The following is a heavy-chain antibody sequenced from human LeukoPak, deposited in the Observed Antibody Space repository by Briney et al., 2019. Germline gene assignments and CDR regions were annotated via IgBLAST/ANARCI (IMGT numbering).Heavy chain of an antibody. CDR2: IIPMLNVV. CDR3: ARLGLSMVRGITEPDAFDI. CDR1: GGTFRNYA. J-gene: IGHJ3*02. D-gene: IGHD3-10*01. Sequence: GSSVKVSCKASGGTFRNYAINWVRQAPGQGLEWMGRIIPMLNVVKSAQKFQGRVTITADKSTNIAYMELSSLTSEDTAVYYCARLGLSMVRGITEPDAFDIWGQGTMVTVSS. V-gene: IGHV1-69*04.